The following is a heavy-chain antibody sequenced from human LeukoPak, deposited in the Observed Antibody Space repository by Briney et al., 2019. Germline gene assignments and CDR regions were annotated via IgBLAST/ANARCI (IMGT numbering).Heavy chain of an antibody. CDR1: GFTFGDYA. CDR3: TRGGRGYSYGSVFYYFDY. Sequence: HTGGSLRLSCTASGFTFGDYAMSWVRQAPGKGLEWVGFIRSKAYGGTTEYAASVKGRFTISRDDSKSIAYLQMNSLETEDTAVYYCTRGGRGYSYGSVFYYFDYWGQGTLVTVSS. J-gene: IGHJ4*02. V-gene: IGHV3-49*04. D-gene: IGHD5-18*01. CDR2: IRSKAYGGTT.